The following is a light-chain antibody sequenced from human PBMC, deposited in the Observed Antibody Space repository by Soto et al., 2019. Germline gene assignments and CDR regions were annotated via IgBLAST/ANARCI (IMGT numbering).Light chain of an antibody. CDR1: NSDIANHY. CDR3: GIWATSLYV. V-gene: IGLV1-51*01. CDR2: DIN. J-gene: IGLJ1*01. Sequence: QSVLTQPPSVSAAPGQKVTISCSGSNSDIANHYISWYQQLPGTAPKLLIYDINRRPSGIPERFSASKSGSSATLAITGLQTGYEADYFCGIWATSLYVFGTGTKLTVL.